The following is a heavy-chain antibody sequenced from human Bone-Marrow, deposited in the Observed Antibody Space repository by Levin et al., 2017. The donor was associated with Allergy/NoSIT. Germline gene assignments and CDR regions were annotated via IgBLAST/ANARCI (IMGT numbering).Heavy chain of an antibody. CDR3: ARRKNWSESWFDP. CDR1: GVYVRDDF. J-gene: IGHJ5*02. CDR2: TYYTGST. Sequence: SETLSLTCAVSGVYVRDDFWTWIRQPPGKGLEWIGQTYYTGSTDYNPSLKSRVTFSMDTSKNHFSLKLTSVTAADTAVYYCARRKNWSESWFDPWGQGTLVIVSS. V-gene: IGHV4-59*02.